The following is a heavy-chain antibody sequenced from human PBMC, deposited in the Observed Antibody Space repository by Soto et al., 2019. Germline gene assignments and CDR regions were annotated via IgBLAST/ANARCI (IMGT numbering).Heavy chain of an antibody. J-gene: IGHJ6*02. D-gene: IGHD2-2*01. CDR2: IIPIFGTA. V-gene: IGHV1-69*13. Sequence: SVTVSCTSSVCTFSSYAISCVRQAPGQGFEWMGGIIPIFGTANYAQKFQGRVTITADESTSTAYMELSSLRSEDTAVYYCARDLGYCISTSCGSYMDVWGQGTTVTIS. CDR3: ARDLGYCISTSCGSYMDV. CDR1: VCTFSSYA.